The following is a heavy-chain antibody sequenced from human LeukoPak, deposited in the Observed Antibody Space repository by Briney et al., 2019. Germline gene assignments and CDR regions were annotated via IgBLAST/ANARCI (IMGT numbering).Heavy chain of an antibody. CDR2: IYYSGST. D-gene: IGHD2-2*01. Sequence: SETLSLTCTVSGGSISGYYWSWIRQPPGKGLEWIGYIYYSGSTNYNPSLKSRVTISVDTSKNQFSLKLSSVTAADTAVYYCARDMVYCSSTSCFNWFDPWGQGTLVTVSS. CDR3: ARDMVYCSSTSCFNWFDP. CDR1: GGSISGYY. J-gene: IGHJ5*02. V-gene: IGHV4-59*01.